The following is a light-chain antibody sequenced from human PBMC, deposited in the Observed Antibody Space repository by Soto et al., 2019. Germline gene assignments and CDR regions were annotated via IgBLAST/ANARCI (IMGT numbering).Light chain of an antibody. CDR1: SSDVGGYNY. CDR3: SSYTSSSTLLYV. CDR2: DVS. V-gene: IGLV2-14*01. J-gene: IGLJ1*01. Sequence: QSVLTQPASVSGSPGQSITISCTGTSSDVGGYNYVSWYQQHPGKAPKLMIYDVSNRPSGVSNRFSGSKSGNTASLTISGFQAEEEADYYCSSYTSSSTLLYVFGTGTKVTVL.